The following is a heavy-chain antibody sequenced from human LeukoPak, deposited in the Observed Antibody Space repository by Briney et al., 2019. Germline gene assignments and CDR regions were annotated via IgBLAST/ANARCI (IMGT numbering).Heavy chain of an antibody. V-gene: IGHV3-7*01. J-gene: IGHJ4*02. Sequence: GGSLRLSCAASGFTFSTYWMSWVRQAPGKGLEWVANIKQDGSEKYYVDSVKGRFTISRDNPENSLYLQMNSLRAEGTAVYYCARDRGFEYDDTGSFDYWGQGTLVTVSS. D-gene: IGHD3-10*01. CDR1: GFTFSTYW. CDR3: ARDRGFEYDDTGSFDY. CDR2: IKQDGSEK.